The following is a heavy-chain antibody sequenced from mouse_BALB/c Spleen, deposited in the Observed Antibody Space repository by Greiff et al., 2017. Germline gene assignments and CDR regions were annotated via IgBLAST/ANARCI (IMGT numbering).Heavy chain of an antibody. J-gene: IGHJ2*01. V-gene: IGHV1-7*01. Sequence: VQLQQSGAELAKPGASVKMSCKASGYTFTSYWMHWVKQRPGQGLEWIGYINPSTGYTEYNQKFKDKATLTADKSSSTAYKQLSSLTSEDSAVYYCARSNDGYSYSFDYWGQGTTLTVAS. CDR2: INPSTGYT. CDR3: ARSNDGYSYSFDY. D-gene: IGHD2-3*01. CDR1: GYTFTSYW.